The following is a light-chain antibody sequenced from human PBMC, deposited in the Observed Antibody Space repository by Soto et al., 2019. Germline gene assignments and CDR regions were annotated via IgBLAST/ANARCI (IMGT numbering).Light chain of an antibody. CDR2: LGS. CDR1: QSLLHSNGYNY. Sequence: DIVMTQSPLSLPVTPGEPASISCRSSQSLLHSNGYNYLDWYLQKPGQSPQLLIYLGSNRASGLPDRFSGSGSGTDFTLKISRVEAEDVGVYYCMQALQTPRTFGQGTKVEIK. V-gene: IGKV2-28*01. J-gene: IGKJ1*01. CDR3: MQALQTPRT.